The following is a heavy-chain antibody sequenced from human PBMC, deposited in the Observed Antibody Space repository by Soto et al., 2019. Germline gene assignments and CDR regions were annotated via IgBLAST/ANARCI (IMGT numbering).Heavy chain of an antibody. J-gene: IGHJ4*02. D-gene: IGHD3-9*01. CDR2: IVVGSGNT. CDR3: AAAYYYDILTGDFDS. Sequence: GASVKVSCKASGFTFTNSAVQWVRQARGQRLEWIGRIVVGSGNTNYAQKFQERVTITRDLSTSTAYMELSSLRSEDTAVYYCAAAYYYDILTGDFDSWGQGTLVTVSS. V-gene: IGHV1-58*01. CDR1: GFTFTNSA.